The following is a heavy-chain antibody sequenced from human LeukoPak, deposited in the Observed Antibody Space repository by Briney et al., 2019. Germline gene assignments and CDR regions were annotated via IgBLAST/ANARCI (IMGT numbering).Heavy chain of an antibody. CDR2: ISWNSGSI. D-gene: IGHD3-10*01. J-gene: IGHJ4*02. V-gene: IGHV3-9*01. CDR1: GFTFDDYA. Sequence: PGGSLRLSCAASGFTFDDYAMHWVRQAPGKGLEWVTGISWNSGSINYADSVKGRFTISRDNAKNSLYLQMNSLRAEDTALYYCAKSRNSGSFYRENYFDYWGQGTLVTVSS. CDR3: AKSRNSGSFYRENYFDY.